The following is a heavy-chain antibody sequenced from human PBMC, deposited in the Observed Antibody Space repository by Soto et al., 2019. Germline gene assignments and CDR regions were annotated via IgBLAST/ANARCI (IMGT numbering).Heavy chain of an antibody. V-gene: IGHV1-3*01. D-gene: IGHD3-3*02. Sequence: QVHLVQSGAEVKRPGASVKISCRASGFTFTTYALHWVRQAPGQRLEWMGWINAGNGVTKYSQRFLGRVTFTRDTSARTADMELSSLTSEDTAVYYCARDRVTPGGHFYYYGLDVWGQGTTGHRLL. CDR2: INAGNGVT. CDR3: ARDRVTPGGHFYYYGLDV. J-gene: IGHJ6*02. CDR1: GFTFTTYA.